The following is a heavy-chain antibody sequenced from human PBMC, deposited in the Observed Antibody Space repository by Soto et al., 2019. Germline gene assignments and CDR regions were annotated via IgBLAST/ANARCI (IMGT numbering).Heavy chain of an antibody. CDR1: GFTFSSYG. CDR3: ARDLVPLYCSGGSCYSGWYYYYGMDV. CDR2: IWYDGSNK. J-gene: IGHJ6*02. D-gene: IGHD2-15*01. V-gene: IGHV3-33*01. Sequence: GGSLRLSCAASGFTFSSYGMHWVRQAPGKGLEWVAVIWYDGSNKYYADSVKGRFTISRDNSKNTLYLQMNSLRAEDTAVYYCARDLVPLYCSGGSCYSGWYYYYGMDVWGQGTTVTVSS.